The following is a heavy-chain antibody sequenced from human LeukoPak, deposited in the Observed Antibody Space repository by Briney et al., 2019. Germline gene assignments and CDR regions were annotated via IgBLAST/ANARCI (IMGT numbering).Heavy chain of an antibody. Sequence: GGSLRLSCSASGFTFSTSAMHWVRQAPGKGLEWVALISYDGSNKYYADSVKGRFTISRDNSKNTLYLQMNSLRAEDTAVYYCAKGELGLWFDYWGQGTLVTVSS. D-gene: IGHD5-18*01. CDR1: GFTFSTSA. CDR2: ISYDGSNK. J-gene: IGHJ4*02. V-gene: IGHV3-30*04. CDR3: AKGELGLWFDY.